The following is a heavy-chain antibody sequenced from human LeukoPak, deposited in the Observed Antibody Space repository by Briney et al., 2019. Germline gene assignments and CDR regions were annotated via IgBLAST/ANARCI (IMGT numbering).Heavy chain of an antibody. CDR1: GFTLSSYW. V-gene: IGHV3-7*01. CDR3: ARDLFSGSYQEDF. D-gene: IGHD1-26*01. Sequence: GGSLRLSCAASGFTLSSYWMSWVRQATGKGLEWVANIKYDGSAKYYVDSVKGQFNISRDDANNSLYLEMNSLRAEDTAVYYCARDLFSGSYQEDFWGQGALVTVSS. J-gene: IGHJ4*02. CDR2: IKYDGSAK.